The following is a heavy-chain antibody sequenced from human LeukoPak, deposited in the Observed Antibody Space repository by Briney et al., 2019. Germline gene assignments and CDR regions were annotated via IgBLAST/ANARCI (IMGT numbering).Heavy chain of an antibody. D-gene: IGHD3-16*01. CDR3: ARGGGLDV. V-gene: IGHV3-7*03. Sequence: GGSLRLSCAASGFTFCSYWMNWARQAPGKGLEWVASINHNGNVNYYVDSVKGRFTISRDNAKNSLYLQMSNLRAEDTAVYFCARGGGLDVWGQGATVTVSS. CDR1: GFTFCSYW. CDR2: INHNGNVN. J-gene: IGHJ6*02.